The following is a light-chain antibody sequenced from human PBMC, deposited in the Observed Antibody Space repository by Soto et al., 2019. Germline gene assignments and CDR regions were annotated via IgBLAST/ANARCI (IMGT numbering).Light chain of an antibody. V-gene: IGKV1-5*03. CDR3: QQYGSYSPWT. CDR1: QSIGSW. Sequence: DIQMTQSPSTLSASVVDRVTITCRASQSIGSWLAWYQQKPGKAPKLLIYKASSLESGVTSRFSGSGSGTEFTLTISSLQPDDFASYYCQQYGSYSPWTFGQGTKVEIK. J-gene: IGKJ1*01. CDR2: KAS.